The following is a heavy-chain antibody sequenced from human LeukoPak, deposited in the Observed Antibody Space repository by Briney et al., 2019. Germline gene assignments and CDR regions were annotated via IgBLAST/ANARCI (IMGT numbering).Heavy chain of an antibody. CDR1: GGSISSYY. D-gene: IGHD5-18*01. Sequence: NSSETLSLTCTVSGGSISSYYWSWIRQPPGKGLEWIGYIYYSGSTNYNPSLKSRVTISVDTSKNQFSLKLTSVTAADTAVFYCARVRGYSYGSDAFDIWGQGTMVTVSS. CDR2: IYYSGST. V-gene: IGHV4-59*01. J-gene: IGHJ3*02. CDR3: ARVRGYSYGSDAFDI.